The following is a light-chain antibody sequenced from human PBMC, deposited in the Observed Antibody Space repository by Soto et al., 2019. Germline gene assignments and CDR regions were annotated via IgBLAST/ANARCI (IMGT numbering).Light chain of an antibody. V-gene: IGLV2-14*01. CDR3: SSYTSSSTRV. J-gene: IGLJ1*01. Sequence: QSVLTQHASVSGSPGQSITISCTGASSDVGGYNYVSWHQQHPGKAPKLMIYEVSNRPSGVSDRFSGSKSGDTASLTISGLQAEDEADYYCSSYTSSSTRVFGTGTKVTVL. CDR1: SSDVGGYNY. CDR2: EVS.